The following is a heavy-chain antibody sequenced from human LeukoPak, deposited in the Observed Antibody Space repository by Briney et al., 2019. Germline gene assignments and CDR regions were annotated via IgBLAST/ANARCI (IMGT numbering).Heavy chain of an antibody. CDR3: ARWAGYSSTWYGLFDY. CDR2: IYSDGST. Sequence: GGSLRLSCAASGFTVSTTYMSWVRQAPGKGLEWISVIYSDGSTYYADSVKGRFTISRDNSKDTLYLQMNSLRAEDTAVYYCARWAGYSSTWYGLFDYWGQGTLVTVSS. J-gene: IGHJ4*02. D-gene: IGHD6-13*01. CDR1: GFTVSTTY. V-gene: IGHV3-66*01.